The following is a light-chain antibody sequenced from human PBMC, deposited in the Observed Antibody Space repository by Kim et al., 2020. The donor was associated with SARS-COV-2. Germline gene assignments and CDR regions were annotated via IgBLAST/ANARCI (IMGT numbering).Light chain of an antibody. J-gene: IGKJ4*01. CDR3: QQRSNWPPFT. CDR1: QSVSSY. Sequence: EIVLTQSPATLSLSPGERATLSCRASQSVSSYLAWYQQKPGQAPRLLIYDASNRATGILARFSGSGSGTDFTLTISSLEPEDFAVYYCQQRSNWPPFTFGGGTKVDIK. CDR2: DAS. V-gene: IGKV3-11*01.